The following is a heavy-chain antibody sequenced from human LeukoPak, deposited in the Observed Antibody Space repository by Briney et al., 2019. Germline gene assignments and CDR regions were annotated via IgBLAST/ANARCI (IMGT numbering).Heavy chain of an antibody. CDR1: GVSISPYY. CDR2: IHTSGSN. Sequence: PSESLSLTCAVSGVSISPYYWAWIRQPPGKGLEWIGYIHTSGSNNQYPSLKSRVTISVDKSKNHFSLRLTSVTAADTAVYYCARLSAAVHLGAFDLWGQGTMVTVSS. J-gene: IGHJ3*01. CDR3: ARLSAAVHLGAFDL. V-gene: IGHV4-4*09. D-gene: IGHD3-3*01.